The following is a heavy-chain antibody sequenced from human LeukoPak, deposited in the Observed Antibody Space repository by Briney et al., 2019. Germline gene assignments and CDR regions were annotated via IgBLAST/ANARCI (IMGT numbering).Heavy chain of an antibody. CDR1: GGSISSGGYY. CDR2: IYYSGST. J-gene: IGHJ5*02. D-gene: IGHD3-16*02. Sequence: SQTLSLTCTVSGGSISSGGYYWSWLRQHPGKGLEWIGYIYYSGSTYYNPSLKSRVTISVDTSKNQFSLKLSSVTAADTAVYYCAMLRYDYVWGSYRYSWFDRWGQGTLVTVSS. CDR3: AMLRYDYVWGSYRYSWFDR. V-gene: IGHV4-31*03.